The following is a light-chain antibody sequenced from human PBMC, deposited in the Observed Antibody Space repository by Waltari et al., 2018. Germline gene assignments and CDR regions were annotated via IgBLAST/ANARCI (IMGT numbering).Light chain of an antibody. Sequence: DIQIYQSPSTLSASVGDRVTITCRASQSISSWLAWYQQKPGNDTKLLIYKASSLEPGVPSTFSGSGSGTEFTLTISGLQPEDSATYYCQQYSILGTFGQGTKVEIK. J-gene: IGKJ1*01. CDR3: QQYSILGT. V-gene: IGKV1-5*03. CDR1: QSISSW. CDR2: KAS.